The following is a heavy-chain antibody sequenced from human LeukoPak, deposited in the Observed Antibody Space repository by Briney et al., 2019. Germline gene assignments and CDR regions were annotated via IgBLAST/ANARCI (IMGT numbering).Heavy chain of an antibody. CDR1: GGSISSYY. CDR2: MYYSGST. CDR3: ARRRDGYNSVAWFDP. Sequence: SETLSLTCTVSGGSISSYYWSWIRQPPGKGLEWIGYMYYSGSTNYNPSLKSRVTISVDTSKNQFSLKLSSVTAADTAVYYCARRRDGYNSVAWFDPWGQGTLVTVSS. D-gene: IGHD5-24*01. J-gene: IGHJ5*02. V-gene: IGHV4-59*08.